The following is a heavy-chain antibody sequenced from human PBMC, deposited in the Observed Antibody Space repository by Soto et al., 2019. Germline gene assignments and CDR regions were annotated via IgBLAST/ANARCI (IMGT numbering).Heavy chain of an antibody. J-gene: IGHJ4*02. D-gene: IGHD5-18*01. CDR2: IYNIGSS. CDR1: GGSISGYY. V-gene: IGHV4-59*08. CDR3: ARRYGSCFDY. Sequence: SETLSLTCTVSGGSISGYYWSWLRQPPGKGLEWIGYIYNIGSSNCNPSLKSRVTISVDASKNQFSLKLTSVTAADTAVYYCARRYGSCFDYWGQGTLVTVSS.